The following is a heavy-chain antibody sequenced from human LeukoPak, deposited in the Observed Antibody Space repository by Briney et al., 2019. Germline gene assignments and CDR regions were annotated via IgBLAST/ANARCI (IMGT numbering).Heavy chain of an antibody. CDR2: IYAGDSET. Sequence: GESLKISCKGSGYSFNSYWIGWVRHMSGKGLGWMGIIYAGDSETRYSPSFQGQVTISVDKSFSPAYFQWRSLEASDTRMDSCGRRDYGDNWGQGTLVTVSS. J-gene: IGHJ4*02. CDR1: GYSFNSYW. V-gene: IGHV5-51*01. CDR3: GRRDYGDN.